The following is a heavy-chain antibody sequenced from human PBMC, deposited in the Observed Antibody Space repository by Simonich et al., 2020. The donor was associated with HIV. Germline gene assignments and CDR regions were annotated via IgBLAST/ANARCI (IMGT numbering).Heavy chain of an antibody. Sequence: QVQLQESGPGLVKPSETLSLTCAVSGYSISSGYYWDWIRQPPGKGLEWVGSIYHIGTTYYNPSIKSRVTISIDTSKNQFSLKLSSVTAADTAVYYCARGGGDGYNYWGQGILVTVSS. J-gene: IGHJ4*02. D-gene: IGHD3-16*01. CDR1: GYSISSGYY. V-gene: IGHV4-38-2*01. CDR2: IYHIGTT. CDR3: ARGGGDGYNY.